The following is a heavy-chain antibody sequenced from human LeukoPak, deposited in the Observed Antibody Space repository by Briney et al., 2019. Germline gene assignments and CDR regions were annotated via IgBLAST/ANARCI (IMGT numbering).Heavy chain of an antibody. CDR1: GFTFSSYA. CDR2: ISGSGGST. Sequence: TGGSLRLSCAASGFTFSSYAMSWVRQAPGKGLEWVSAISGSGGSTYYADSVKGRFTISRDNSKNTLYLQMNSLRAEDTAVYYCAKVYGYDFWSGYQKYYFDYWGQGTLVTVSS. J-gene: IGHJ4*02. D-gene: IGHD3-3*01. CDR3: AKVYGYDFWSGYQKYYFDY. V-gene: IGHV3-23*01.